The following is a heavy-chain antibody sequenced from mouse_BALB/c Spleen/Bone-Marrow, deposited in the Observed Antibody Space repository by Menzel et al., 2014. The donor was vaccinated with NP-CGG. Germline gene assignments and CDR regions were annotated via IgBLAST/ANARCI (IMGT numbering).Heavy chain of an antibody. J-gene: IGHJ3*01. V-gene: IGHV1-7*01. CDR2: INPSTGYT. CDR3: ARGRFAY. Sequence: VQLQQSGAELAKPGASVKMSCKASGYTFTSYWMHWVKQRPGQGLEWIGYINPSTGYTEYNQKFKDKATLTADKSSSTAYMQLSSLTSEDSAVYFCARGRFAYWGQGTLVTVPA. CDR1: GYTFTSYW.